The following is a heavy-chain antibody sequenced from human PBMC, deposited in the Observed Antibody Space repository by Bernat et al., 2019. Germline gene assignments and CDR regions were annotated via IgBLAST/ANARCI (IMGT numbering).Heavy chain of an antibody. CDR1: GFTFSSYG. D-gene: IGHD3-10*01. Sequence: QVQLVESGGGVVQPGRSLRLSCAASGFTFSSYGMHWVRQAPGKGLELVAVISYDGSDKYYADSVKGRFTMSRDNSKNTLYLQLNSLRAEDTAVYYCAKDWTMVRGVPTPPDDYWGQGTLVTVSS. CDR3: AKDWTMVRGVPTPPDDY. J-gene: IGHJ4*02. V-gene: IGHV3-30*18. CDR2: ISYDGSDK.